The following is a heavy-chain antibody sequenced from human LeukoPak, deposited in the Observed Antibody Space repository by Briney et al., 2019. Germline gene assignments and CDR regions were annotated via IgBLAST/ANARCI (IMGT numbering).Heavy chain of an antibody. D-gene: IGHD1-26*01. V-gene: IGHV3-7*01. CDR3: ARKGGATTYGYYYYYMDV. J-gene: IGHJ6*03. CDR2: IKQDGSEK. CDR1: GFTVSSNS. Sequence: GGSLRLSCTVSGFTVSSNSMSWVHQAPGKGLEWVANIKQDGSEKYYVDSVKGRFTISRDNAKNSLYLQMNSLRADDTAVYYCARKGGATTYGYYYYYMDVWGKGTTVTISS.